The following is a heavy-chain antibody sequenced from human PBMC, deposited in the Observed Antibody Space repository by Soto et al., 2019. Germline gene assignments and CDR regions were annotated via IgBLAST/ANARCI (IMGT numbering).Heavy chain of an antibody. V-gene: IGHV1-46*01. CDR2: IYPGGGNP. Sequence: ASVKVSCKTSGYTFTDYYIHWVRQAPGQGLEWLGMIYPGGGNPTYAQQFQGRVTMTRDTSVSTVYMELNRLTSDDTAVYFCARAVGRDGSSWYRGAYDLWGQGSQVNVSS. CDR3: ARAVGRDGSSWYRGAYDL. D-gene: IGHD1-26*01. J-gene: IGHJ5*02. CDR1: GYTFTDYY.